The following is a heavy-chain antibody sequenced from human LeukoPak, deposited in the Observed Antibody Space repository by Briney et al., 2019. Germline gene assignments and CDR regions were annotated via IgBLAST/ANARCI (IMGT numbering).Heavy chain of an antibody. CDR3: ARGIRRRGRYFDD. CDR2: IYYSGST. V-gene: IGHV4-59*01. J-gene: IGHJ4*02. D-gene: IGHD1-1*01. CDR1: GDSISSYY. Sequence: SETLSLTCTVSGDSISSYYWSWIRQPPGKGLEWIGYIYYSGSTNYNPSLKSRVTISVDTSKNQFSLKLSSVTAADTAVYFCARGIRRRGRYFDDWGQGTLVTVSS.